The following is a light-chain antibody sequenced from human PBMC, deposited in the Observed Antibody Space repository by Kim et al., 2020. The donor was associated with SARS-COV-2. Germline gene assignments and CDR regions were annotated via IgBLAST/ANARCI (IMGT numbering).Light chain of an antibody. CDR3: QQYNNWPLT. V-gene: IGKV3-15*01. Sequence: VAPGERATLSCRASQSVSSNLAWYQQKPGQAPRLLIYGASTRATGIPARFSGSGSGTEFTLTISSLQSEDFAVYYCQQYNNWPLTFGGGTKVDIK. CDR2: GAS. CDR1: QSVSSN. J-gene: IGKJ4*01.